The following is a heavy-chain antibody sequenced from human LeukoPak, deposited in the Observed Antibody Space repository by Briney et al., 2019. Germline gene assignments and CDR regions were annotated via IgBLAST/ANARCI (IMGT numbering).Heavy chain of an antibody. V-gene: IGHV3-73*01. J-gene: IGHJ4*02. CDR3: AKDRVGGWYVYYFDY. D-gene: IGHD6-19*01. CDR2: IRSKANSYAT. Sequence: GGSLRLSCAASGFTFSGSAMHWVRQASGKGLEWVGRIRSKANSYATAYAASVKGRFTISRDNSKNTLYLQMNSLRAEDTAVYYCAKDRVGGWYVYYFDYWGQGTLVTVSS. CDR1: GFTFSGSA.